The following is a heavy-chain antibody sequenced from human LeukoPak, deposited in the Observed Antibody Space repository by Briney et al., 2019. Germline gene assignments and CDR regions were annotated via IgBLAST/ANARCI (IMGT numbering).Heavy chain of an antibody. J-gene: IGHJ4*02. CDR2: VYYSGST. Sequence: SSETLSLTCTVSGASISSSSYYWGWIRQPPGKGLEWIGSVYYSGSTYYNPSLKSRVTVSVDTSKNQFSLKLSSVTAADTAVYYCARASSGSYPIFDYWGQGTLVTVSS. CDR3: ARASSGSYPIFDY. V-gene: IGHV4-39*07. CDR1: GASISSSSYY. D-gene: IGHD1-26*01.